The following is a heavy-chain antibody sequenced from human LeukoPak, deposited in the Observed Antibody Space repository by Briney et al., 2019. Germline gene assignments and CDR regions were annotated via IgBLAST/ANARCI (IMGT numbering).Heavy chain of an antibody. CDR1: GFSFSGYH. CDR2: ISGRVTVT. CDR3: ARSSDYDGGYFDP. J-gene: IGHJ5*02. D-gene: IGHD4-23*01. Sequence: GGSLRLSCVGSGFSFSGYHISWIRQTPGKGLEWISSISGRVTVTYDTDSLKGRFTISRDNDKKSVYLQMNSLRADDTAVYYCARSSDYDGGYFDPWGQGTLVTVSS. V-gene: IGHV3-11*01.